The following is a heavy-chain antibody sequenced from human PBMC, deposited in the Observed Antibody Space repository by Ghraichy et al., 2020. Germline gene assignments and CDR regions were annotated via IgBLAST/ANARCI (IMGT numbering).Heavy chain of an antibody. CDR1: GGSFSGNY. J-gene: IGHJ3*02. D-gene: IGHD4-17*01. V-gene: IGHV4-34*01. CDR3: ATNPTVTTSAFDI. CDR2: INHSGST. Sequence: LETLSLTCAVYGGSFSGNYWTWIRQPPGKGLEWIGEINHSGSTNYNPSLTSRVTISVDTSKNQFSLRLTSVTAADTAVYYCATNPTVTTSAFDIWGQGTMVTVSS.